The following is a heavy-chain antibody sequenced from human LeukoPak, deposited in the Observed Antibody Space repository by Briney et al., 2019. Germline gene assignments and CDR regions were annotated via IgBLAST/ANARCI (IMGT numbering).Heavy chain of an antibody. CDR1: GFTFSSYA. CDR2: MKGDGSVK. V-gene: IGHV3-7*01. Sequence: GGSLRLSCAASGFTFSSYAMHWVRQAPGKGLEWVASMKGDGSVKHFLDSVEGRFTISRDNAKNSLYLQMNSLRAEDTAVYYCARWDAYCSGGRCYSGDFAFDIWGQGTMVTVSS. D-gene: IGHD2-15*01. CDR3: ARWDAYCSGGRCYSGDFAFDI. J-gene: IGHJ3*02.